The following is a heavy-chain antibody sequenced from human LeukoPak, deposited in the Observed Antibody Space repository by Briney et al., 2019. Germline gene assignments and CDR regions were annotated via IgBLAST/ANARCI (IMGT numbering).Heavy chain of an antibody. J-gene: IGHJ4*02. D-gene: IGHD3-16*02. CDR1: GYSFTSYW. CDR3: ARRGYDYVWGSYQFDY. CDR2: IYPGDSDT. Sequence: GESLKISCKGSGYSFTSYWIGRVRQMPGKGLEWMGIIYPGDSDTRYGPSFQGQVTISADKSISTAYLQWSSLKASDTAMYYCARRGYDYVWGSYQFDYWGQGTLVTVSS. V-gene: IGHV5-51*01.